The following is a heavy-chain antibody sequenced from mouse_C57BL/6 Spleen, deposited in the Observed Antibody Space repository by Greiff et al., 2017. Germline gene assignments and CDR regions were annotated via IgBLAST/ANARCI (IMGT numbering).Heavy chain of an antibody. CDR3: ARPFTTVVATDYAMDY. D-gene: IGHD1-1*01. J-gene: IGHJ4*01. CDR1: GFTFSDYG. CDR2: ISSGSSTI. Sequence: EVHLVESGGGLVKPGGSLKLSCAASGFTFSDYGMHWVRQAPGKGLEWVAYISSGSSTIYYADTVKGRFTISRDNAKNTLFLQMTSLRSEDTAMYYCARPFTTVVATDYAMDYWGQGTSVTVSS. V-gene: IGHV5-17*01.